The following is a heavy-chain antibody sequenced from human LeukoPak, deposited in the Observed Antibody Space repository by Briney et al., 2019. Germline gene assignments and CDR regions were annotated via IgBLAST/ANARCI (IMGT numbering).Heavy chain of an antibody. J-gene: IGHJ4*02. CDR3: ARHIVATCSFDY. Sequence: ASVKVSCKSSGYTFTSYGISWVRQAPGQGLEWMGWISAYNGNTNYAQKLQGRVTMTTDTSTSTAYMELRSLRSDDTAVYYCARHIVATCSFDYWGQGTLVTVSS. V-gene: IGHV1-18*01. CDR1: GYTFTSYG. CDR2: ISAYNGNT. D-gene: IGHD5-12*01.